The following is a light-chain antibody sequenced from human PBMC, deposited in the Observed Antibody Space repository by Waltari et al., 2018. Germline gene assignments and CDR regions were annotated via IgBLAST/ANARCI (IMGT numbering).Light chain of an antibody. CDR1: QSVSNN. J-gene: IGKJ2*01. V-gene: IGKV3-15*01. CDR3: QQYNNWPLYT. CDR2: DAS. Sequence: EAMMTQSPATLSVSPGDRATLSCRASQSVSNNVAWFQQNPGQAPSLLIYDASTRATGAPARFSGSGSGTEFTLTISSLQTEDFAVYYCQQYNNWPLYTFGQGTKLEIK.